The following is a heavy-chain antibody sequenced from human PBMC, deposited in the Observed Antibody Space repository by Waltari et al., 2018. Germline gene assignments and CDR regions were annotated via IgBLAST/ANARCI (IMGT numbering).Heavy chain of an antibody. V-gene: IGHV3-30*18. D-gene: IGHD1-26*01. Sequence: QVQLVESGGGVVQPGKSLTLSCTASGFAFGDFGMDGVRQAPGKGLEWVAVISHDGNMKYYPDSGRGRFTVSRDNSENTLLLQMRSLKTEDTAVYYCAKEIEGATGGFDVWGQGTTV. CDR3: AKEIEGATGGFDV. J-gene: IGHJ6*02. CDR2: ISHDGNMK. CDR1: GFAFGDFG.